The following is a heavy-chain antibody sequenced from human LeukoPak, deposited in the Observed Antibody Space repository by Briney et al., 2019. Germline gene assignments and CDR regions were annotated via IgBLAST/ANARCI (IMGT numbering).Heavy chain of an antibody. CDR3: ARGSRGRWYYDFWTPPGF. Sequence: GGSLRLSCAVSGFTFSSYWMNWVRQAPGKGLEWVASIRQDGGEKSYVDSVKGRFTISRDNTKNSLYLQINSLRAEDTAVYYCARGSRGRWYYDFWTPPGFWGQGTLVTVSS. CDR2: IRQDGGEK. J-gene: IGHJ4*02. D-gene: IGHD3-3*01. V-gene: IGHV3-7*03. CDR1: GFTFSSYW.